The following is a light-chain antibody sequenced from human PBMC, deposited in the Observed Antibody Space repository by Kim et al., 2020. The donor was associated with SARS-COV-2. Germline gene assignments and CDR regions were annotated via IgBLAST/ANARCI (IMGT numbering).Light chain of an antibody. CDR2: EDT. CDR1: RLGDKY. Sequence: SYELTQPPSVSVSPGQTASITCSGDRLGDKYVCWYRQKPGQSPVLVMYEDTKRPSGIPERFSGSKSGSTATLTISVAQAMDEADYYCQAWDNRVTLVFGGGTQLTVL. V-gene: IGLV3-1*01. CDR3: QAWDNRVTLV. J-gene: IGLJ2*01.